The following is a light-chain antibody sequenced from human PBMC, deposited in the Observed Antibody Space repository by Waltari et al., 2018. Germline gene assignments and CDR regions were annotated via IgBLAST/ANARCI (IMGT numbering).Light chain of an antibody. CDR1: QVITNF. CDR3: QQSYSVPPA. CDR2: GAS. J-gene: IGKJ3*01. Sequence: DRVTITCRSSQVITNFLNWYQQKPGKAPQLLIYGASKLRSGVPSRFSGRGSGTDFTLTITSLQPEDFATYFCQQSYSVPPAFGPGTKV. V-gene: IGKV1-39*01.